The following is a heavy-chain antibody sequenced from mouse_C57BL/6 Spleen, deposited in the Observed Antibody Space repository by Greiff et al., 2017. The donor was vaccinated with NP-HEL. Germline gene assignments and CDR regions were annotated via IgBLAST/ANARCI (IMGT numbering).Heavy chain of an antibody. CDR1: GYTFTDYY. J-gene: IGHJ4*01. D-gene: IGHD1-1*01. CDR2: IYPGSGNT. CDR3: ARTTTVVAKGHYYAMDY. V-gene: IGHV1-76*01. Sequence: QVQLQQSGAELVRPGASVKLSCKASGYTFTDYYINWVKQRPGQGLEWIARIYPGSGNTYYNEKFKGKATLTAEKSSSTAYMQLSSLTSEDSAVYFCARTTTVVAKGHYYAMDYWGQGTSVTVSS.